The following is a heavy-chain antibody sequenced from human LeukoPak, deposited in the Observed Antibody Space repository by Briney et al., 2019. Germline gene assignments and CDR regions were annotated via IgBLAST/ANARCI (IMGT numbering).Heavy chain of an antibody. V-gene: IGHV1-2*02. Sequence: ASVKVSCKASGYTFTGFYMHWVRQAPGQGLEWMGWINPNSGGTNYAQKFQGRVTMTRDTSTSTAYMELSRLRSDDTAVYYCAREFGVIVAGYMDVWGKGTTVTVSS. D-gene: IGHD2/OR15-2a*01. J-gene: IGHJ6*03. CDR3: AREFGVIVAGYMDV. CDR1: GYTFTGFY. CDR2: INPNSGGT.